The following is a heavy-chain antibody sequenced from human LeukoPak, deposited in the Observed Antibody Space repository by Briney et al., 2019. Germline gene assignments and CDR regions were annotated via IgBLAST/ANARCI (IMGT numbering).Heavy chain of an antibody. V-gene: IGHV1-18*01. J-gene: IGHJ4*02. Sequence: ASVEVSCKASGYTFTSYGISWVRQAPGQGLEWMGWISAYNGNTNYAQKLQGRVTMTADTSTSTAYMELRSLRSDDTAVYYCARDWGGYSSSWYNYFDYWGQGTLVTVSS. CDR2: ISAYNGNT. D-gene: IGHD6-13*01. CDR3: ARDWGGYSSSWYNYFDY. CDR1: GYTFTSYG.